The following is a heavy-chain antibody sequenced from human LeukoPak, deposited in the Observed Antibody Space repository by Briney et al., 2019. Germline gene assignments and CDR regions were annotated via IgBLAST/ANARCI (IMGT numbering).Heavy chain of an antibody. V-gene: IGHV4-38-2*01. D-gene: IGHD2-2*01. CDR1: GYSISSGYY. CDR3: ARAWGDIVVVPAATDNWFDP. Sequence: SETLSLTCAASGYSISSGYYWGWIRQPPGKGLEWIGSIYHSGSTYYNPSLKSRVTISVDTSKNQFSLKLSSVTAADTAVYYCARAWGDIVVVPAATDNWFDPWGQGTLVTVSS. CDR2: IYHSGST. J-gene: IGHJ5*02.